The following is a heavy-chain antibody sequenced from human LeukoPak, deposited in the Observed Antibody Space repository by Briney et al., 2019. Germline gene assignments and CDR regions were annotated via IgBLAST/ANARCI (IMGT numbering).Heavy chain of an antibody. CDR1: GGSFSGYY. Sequence: SETLSLPCAVYGGSFSGYYWSWIRQPPGKGLEWIGEINHSGSTNYNPSLKSRVTISVDTSKNQFSLKLSSVTAADTAVYYCARGGENYDILTGYYSRYDYWGQGTLVTVSS. D-gene: IGHD3-9*01. V-gene: IGHV4-34*01. J-gene: IGHJ4*02. CDR3: ARGGENYDILTGYYSRYDY. CDR2: INHSGST.